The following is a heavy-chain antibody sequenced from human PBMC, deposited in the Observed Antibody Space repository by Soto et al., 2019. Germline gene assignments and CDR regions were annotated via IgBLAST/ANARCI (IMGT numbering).Heavy chain of an antibody. D-gene: IGHD2-21*02. CDR1: GFTLSSYS. V-gene: IGHV3-48*02. CDR2: INSRSSNI. J-gene: IGHJ4*02. CDR3: AATYDCHDFRFDH. Sequence: LRLSCATSGFTLSSYSINWLRQAPGRGLEWISYINSRSSNIYYADSVRGRFTISRDNAKNSLYLQMNSLRDEDSAVYYCAATYDCHDFRFDHWGRGALVTVSS.